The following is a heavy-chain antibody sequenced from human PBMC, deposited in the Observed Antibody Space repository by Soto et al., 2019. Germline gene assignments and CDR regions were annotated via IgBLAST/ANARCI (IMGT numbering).Heavy chain of an antibody. J-gene: IGHJ5*02. D-gene: IGHD2-15*01. CDR2: ISGSGGST. CDR3: AKGSAVAATFFDWFDP. CDR1: GFTFSSYA. V-gene: IGHV3-23*01. Sequence: GGSLRLSCAASGFTFSSYAMSWVRQAPGKGLEWVSAISGSGGSTYYADSVKGRFTISRDNSKNTLYLQMNSLRAEDTAVYYCAKGSAVAATFFDWFDPWGQGTLVTVSP.